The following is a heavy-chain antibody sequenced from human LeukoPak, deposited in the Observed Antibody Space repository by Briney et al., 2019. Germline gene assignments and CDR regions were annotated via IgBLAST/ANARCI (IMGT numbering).Heavy chain of an antibody. Sequence: GGSLRLSCAASGFSFSSYWMTWVRQAPGKGLEWIGRSRNEGHSYSTDFAASVRGRASLSRDHSRNSLYLQINSLRTDDTAVYYCVALLRGIGYWGQGTLVTVS. J-gene: IGHJ4*02. CDR3: VALLRGIGY. V-gene: IGHV3-72*01. CDR2: SRNEGHSYST. D-gene: IGHD3-10*01. CDR1: GFSFSSYW.